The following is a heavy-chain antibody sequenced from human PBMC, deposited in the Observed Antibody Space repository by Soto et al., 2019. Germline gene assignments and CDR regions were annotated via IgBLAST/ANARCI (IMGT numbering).Heavy chain of an antibody. V-gene: IGHV3-21*01. CDR2: ISGSGNYT. CDR1: GFTFSTYS. D-gene: IGHD4-4*01. J-gene: IGHJ4*02. Sequence: SLRLSCAASGFTFSTYSMKWVRQAPGKGLEWVSSISGSGNYTHYADFLRGRFTISRDNAKTSLYLQMNSLRAEDTAVYYCAREGINNYNEYYFDSWGQGTVVTVSS. CDR3: AREGINNYNEYYFDS.